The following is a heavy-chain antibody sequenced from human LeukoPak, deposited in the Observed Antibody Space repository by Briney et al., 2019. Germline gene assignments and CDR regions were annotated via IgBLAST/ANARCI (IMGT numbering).Heavy chain of an antibody. CDR2: IYYSGST. J-gene: IGHJ4*02. CDR1: GDSINNYY. V-gene: IGHV4-59*08. CDR3: ARQYYYDSSGYFDY. Sequence: SETLSLTCTVSGDSINNYYWSWIRQPPGKGLEWIGYIYYSGSTNYNPSLKSRVTISVDTSKNQFSLNLSSVTAADTAVYYCARQYYYDSSGYFDYWGQGTLVTVSS. D-gene: IGHD3-22*01.